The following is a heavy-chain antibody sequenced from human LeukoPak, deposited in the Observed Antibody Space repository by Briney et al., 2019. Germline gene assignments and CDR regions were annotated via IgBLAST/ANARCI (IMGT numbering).Heavy chain of an antibody. V-gene: IGHV4-59*01. CDR3: ARVRWFGELSMRWFDP. CDR2: VSYSGNT. J-gene: IGHJ5*02. D-gene: IGHD3-10*01. Sequence: SETLSLTCTVSGGSINSYYWSCIRQPPGKGLEWIGYVSYSGNTNSNPSLKSRVTVSLDTSKNQFSLKLSSVTAADTAVYYCARVRWFGELSMRWFDPWGQGNLVTVSS. CDR1: GGSINSYY.